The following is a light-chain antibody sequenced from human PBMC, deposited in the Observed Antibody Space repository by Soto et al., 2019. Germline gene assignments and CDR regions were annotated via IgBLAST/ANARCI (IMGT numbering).Light chain of an antibody. Sequence: QSALTQPPSASGSPGQSVTISCTGTSSDVGGYNYVSWYQQHPGKAPKLMIYEVSKRPSGVPDRFSGSKSGNTASLTVSGLQAEDEAEYYCYSYAGSNNVEVFGTGTKLTVL. CDR3: YSYAGSNNVEV. J-gene: IGLJ1*01. CDR2: EVS. V-gene: IGLV2-8*01. CDR1: SSDVGGYNY.